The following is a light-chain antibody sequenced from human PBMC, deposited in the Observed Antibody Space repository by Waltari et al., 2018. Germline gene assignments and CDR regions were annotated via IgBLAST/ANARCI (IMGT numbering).Light chain of an antibody. V-gene: IGKV1-5*03. CDR1: QSINSC. CDR2: EAS. J-gene: IGKJ1*01. CDR3: QQYKSYPRT. Sequence: DLQMTQSPSTLSASVGDRVTITCRASQSINSCLAWYQQKPGKAPKFLIYEASSLESGVPSSFGGSGSGAEFTLTISSLQPDDFATYYCQQYKSYPRTFGQGTKVEIK.